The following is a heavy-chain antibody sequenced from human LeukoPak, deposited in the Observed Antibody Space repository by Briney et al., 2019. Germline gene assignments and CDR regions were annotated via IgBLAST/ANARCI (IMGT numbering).Heavy chain of an antibody. CDR3: ARDQSIAVAGTRNPAGY. D-gene: IGHD6-19*01. J-gene: IGHJ4*02. CDR2: INSDWSST. V-gene: IGHV3-74*01. Sequence: GGSLRLSCAASGFTFSSYWMHWVRQAPGKGLVWVSRINSDWSSTSYADSVKGRFTISRDNAKNTLYLQVNSLRAEDTAVYYCARDQSIAVAGTRNPAGYWGQGTLVTVSS. CDR1: GFTFSSYW.